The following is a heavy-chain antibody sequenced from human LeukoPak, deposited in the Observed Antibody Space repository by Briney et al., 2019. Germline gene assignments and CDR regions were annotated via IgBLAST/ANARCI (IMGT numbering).Heavy chain of an antibody. D-gene: IGHD2-2*01. CDR2: IYYSGST. CDR3: ARRPDIVVVPAALGWFDP. V-gene: IGHV4-39*01. Sequence: PSETLSLTCTVSGGSISSYYWGWIRQPPGKGLEWIGSIYYSGSTYYNPSLKSRVTISVDTSKNQFSLKLSSVTAADTAVYYCARRPDIVVVPAALGWFDPWGQGTLVTVSS. J-gene: IGHJ5*02. CDR1: GGSISSYY.